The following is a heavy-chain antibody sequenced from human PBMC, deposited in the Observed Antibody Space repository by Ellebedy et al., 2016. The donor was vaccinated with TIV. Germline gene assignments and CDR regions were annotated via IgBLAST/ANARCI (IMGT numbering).Heavy chain of an antibody. CDR3: ARDPRGGSGWYRGGLDV. J-gene: IGHJ6*02. D-gene: IGHD6-19*01. CDR2: IRSTGSDK. CDR1: GFNFSGCS. V-gene: IGHV3-21*04. Sequence: GESLKISCAASGFNFSGCSMNWVRQAPGKGLEWVSSIRSTGSDKYYAQSVKGRFTISRDNAQNTLFLQMNSLRVEDTAVYYWARDPRGGSGWYRGGLDVWGQGTTVTVSS.